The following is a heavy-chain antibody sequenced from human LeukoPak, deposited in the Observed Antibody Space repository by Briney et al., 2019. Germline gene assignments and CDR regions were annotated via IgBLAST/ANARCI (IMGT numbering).Heavy chain of an antibody. D-gene: IGHD3-22*01. CDR3: ARVRFYDSSGYYDY. Sequence: GGSLRLSCAASGFTFDDYGMSWVRQAPGKGLEWVSGINWNGGSTGYADSVKGRFAISRDNAKNSLYLQMNSLRAEDTALYYCARVRFYDSSGYYDYWGQGTLVTVSS. J-gene: IGHJ4*02. V-gene: IGHV3-20*04. CDR2: INWNGGST. CDR1: GFTFDDYG.